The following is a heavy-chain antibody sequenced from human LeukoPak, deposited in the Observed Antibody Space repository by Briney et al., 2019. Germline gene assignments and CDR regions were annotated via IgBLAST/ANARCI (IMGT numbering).Heavy chain of an antibody. CDR1: GGSISSGGYS. CDR2: IYHSGST. V-gene: IGHV4-30-2*01. CDR3: ARGKAPHYYYGMHV. J-gene: IGHJ6*02. Sequence: SQTLSLTCAVSGGSISSGGYSWSWIRQPPGKGLEWIGYIYHSGSTYYNPSLKSRVTISVDRSKNQFSLKLSSVTAADTAVYYCARGKAPHYYYGMHVWGQGTTVTVSS.